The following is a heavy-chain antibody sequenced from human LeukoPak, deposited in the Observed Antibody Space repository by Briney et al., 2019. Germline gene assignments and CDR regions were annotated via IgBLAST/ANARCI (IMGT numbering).Heavy chain of an antibody. Sequence: GSSVKVSCKASGGTFSSYAISWVRQAPGQGLEWMGGIIPIFGTANYAQKFQGRVTITADESTSTAYMELNSLRAEDTAVYYCAKDRPPLYGDYGYYYYYYMDVWGKGTTVTVSS. CDR1: GGTFSSYA. V-gene: IGHV1-69*01. J-gene: IGHJ6*03. D-gene: IGHD4-17*01. CDR3: AKDRPPLYGDYGYYYYYYMDV. CDR2: IIPIFGTA.